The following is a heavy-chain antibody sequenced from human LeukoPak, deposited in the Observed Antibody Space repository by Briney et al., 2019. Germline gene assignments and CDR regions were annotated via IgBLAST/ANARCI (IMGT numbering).Heavy chain of an antibody. CDR2: ISWNSDSI. V-gene: IGHV3-9*01. CDR1: GFTFDDYA. CDR3: AKDSDPPFTLSSSWPID. Sequence: GRSLRLSCAASGFTFDDYAMHWVRQAPGKGLEWVSGISWNSDSIGYADSVKGRFTISRDNAKNSLYLQMNSLRAEDTALYYCAKDSDPPFTLSSSWPIDWGQGTLVTVSS. D-gene: IGHD6-13*01. J-gene: IGHJ4*02.